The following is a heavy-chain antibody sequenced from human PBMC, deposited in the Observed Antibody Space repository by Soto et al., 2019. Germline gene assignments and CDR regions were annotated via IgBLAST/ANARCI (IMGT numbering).Heavy chain of an antibody. CDR2: IYYSGST. D-gene: IGHD2-15*01. CDR1: GGSISSSSYY. V-gene: IGHV4-39*01. J-gene: IGHJ4*02. CDR3: ARHLWAGYCSGGSCREPKLYYFDY. Sequence: SETLSLTCTVSGGSISSSSYYWGWIRQPPGKGLEWIGSIYYSGSTYYNPSLKSRVTISVDTSKNQFSLKLSSVTAADTAVYYCARHLWAGYCSGGSCREPKLYYFDYWGQGTLVTVSS.